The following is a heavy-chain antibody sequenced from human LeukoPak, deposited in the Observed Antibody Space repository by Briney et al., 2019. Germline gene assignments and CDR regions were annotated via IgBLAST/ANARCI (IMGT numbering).Heavy chain of an antibody. D-gene: IGHD2-15*01. V-gene: IGHV4-34*01. CDR1: GGSFSGYC. CDR2: INHSGST. Sequence: SETLSLTCAVYGGSFSGYCWSWIRQPPGKGLEWIGEINHSGSTNYNPSLKSRVTISVDTSKNQFSLKLSSVTAADTAVYYCARAVVVAATVGYYYYGMDVWGQGTTVTVSS. CDR3: ARAVVVAATVGYYYYGMDV. J-gene: IGHJ6*02.